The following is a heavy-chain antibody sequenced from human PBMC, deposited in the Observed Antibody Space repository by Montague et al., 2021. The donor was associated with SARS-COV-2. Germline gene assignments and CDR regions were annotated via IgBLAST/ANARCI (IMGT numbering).Heavy chain of an antibody. V-gene: IGHV3-30*04. CDR3: ARPGVQNNGWYLSYFEY. CDR1: GFTFISYS. CDR2: ISSDGINK. Sequence: SLRLSCAASGFTFISYSLYWVRQAPGKGLEWVAVISSDGINKYFPASVRGRFTISRDNSNNTVFLQMSSLRPEATAVFYCARPGVQNNGWYLSYFEYWGQGSLVTVST. D-gene: IGHD6-19*01. J-gene: IGHJ4*02.